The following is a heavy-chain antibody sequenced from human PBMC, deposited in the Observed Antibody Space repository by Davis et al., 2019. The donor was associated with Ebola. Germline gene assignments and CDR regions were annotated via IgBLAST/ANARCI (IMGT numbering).Heavy chain of an antibody. Sequence: GGSLRLSCAASGFTFSSYSMNWVRQAPGKGLEWVSAISGSGGSTYYADSVKGRFTISRDDSKSIAYLQMNSLKTEDTAVYYCTRGTVGADYWGQGTLVTVSS. CDR3: TRGTVGADY. CDR1: GFTFSSYS. J-gene: IGHJ4*02. CDR2: ISGSGGST. V-gene: IGHV3-23*01. D-gene: IGHD4-17*01.